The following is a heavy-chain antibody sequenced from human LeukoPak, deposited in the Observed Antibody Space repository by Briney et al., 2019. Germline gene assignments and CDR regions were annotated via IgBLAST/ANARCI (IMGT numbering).Heavy chain of an antibody. Sequence: GGSLRLSCAASGFTFRSYAMHWVRQAPGKGLEWVAVVSNDGTNKYYADSVRGRFTISRDNSKNTLYLQMNGLRVEDTAVYYCARDTGSQDSSSWYGAVDYWGQGTLVTVSS. J-gene: IGHJ4*02. CDR1: GFTFRSYA. CDR2: VSNDGTNK. V-gene: IGHV3-30-3*01. CDR3: ARDTGSQDSSSWYGAVDY. D-gene: IGHD6-13*01.